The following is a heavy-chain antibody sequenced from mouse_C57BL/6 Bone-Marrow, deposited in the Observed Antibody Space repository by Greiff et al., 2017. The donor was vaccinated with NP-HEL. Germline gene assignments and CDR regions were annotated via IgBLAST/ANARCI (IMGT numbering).Heavy chain of an antibody. CDR3: ARLYGKAWFAY. CDR1: GYTFTSYG. D-gene: IGHD1-1*02. CDR2: IYPRSGNT. V-gene: IGHV1-81*01. Sequence: VQLQESGAELARPGASVKLSCKASGYTFTSYGISWVKQRTGQGLEWIGEIYPRSGNTYYNEKFKGKATLTADKSSSTAYMELRSLTSEDSAVYFCARLYGKAWFAYWGQGTLVTVSA. J-gene: IGHJ3*01.